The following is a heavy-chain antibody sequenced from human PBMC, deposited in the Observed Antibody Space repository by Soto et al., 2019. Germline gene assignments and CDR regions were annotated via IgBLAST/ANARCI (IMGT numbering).Heavy chain of an antibody. V-gene: IGHV4-30-4*01. D-gene: IGHD3-16*01. Sequence: PSETLSLTCTVPGGSISSGDYYWSWIRQPPGKGLEWIGYIYYSGSTYYNPSLKSRVTISVDTSKNQFSLKLSSVTAADTAVYYCARGREPHRMGDWFDPWGQGTLVTVSS. CDR2: IYYSGST. CDR3: ARGREPHRMGDWFDP. CDR1: GGSISSGDYY. J-gene: IGHJ5*02.